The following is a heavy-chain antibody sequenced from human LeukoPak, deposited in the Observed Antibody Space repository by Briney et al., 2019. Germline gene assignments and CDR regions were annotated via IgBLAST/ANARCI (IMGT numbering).Heavy chain of an antibody. D-gene: IGHD5-12*01. J-gene: IGHJ4*02. CDR1: GGSISGSTYY. V-gene: IGHV4-39*07. Sequence: PSETLSLTCTVSGGSISGSTYYWGWIRQPPGQGLEWIGTIYYSGSSYYNPSLKSRVTISVDTSKNQFSLKLNSVTAADTAVYYCARERSGYDPYHFDYWGQGTLVTVSS. CDR2: IYYSGSS. CDR3: ARERSGYDPYHFDY.